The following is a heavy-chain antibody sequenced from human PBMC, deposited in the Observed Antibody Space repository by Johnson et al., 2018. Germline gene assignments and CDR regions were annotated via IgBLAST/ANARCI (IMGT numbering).Heavy chain of an antibody. CDR3: ARGSGPADY. V-gene: IGHV3-74*01. D-gene: IGHD3-3*01. Sequence: EVQLVEYGGGLVQPGGSLRLSCAASGFTFSSYWMHWVRQTPGKGLDWVSRIIKDGSSTGYADFVRGRFTISRDNAKNTLYLQMNSQRAEETAVYYCARGSGPADYWGQGTLVTVSS. J-gene: IGHJ4*02. CDR1: GFTFSSYW. CDR2: IIKDGSST.